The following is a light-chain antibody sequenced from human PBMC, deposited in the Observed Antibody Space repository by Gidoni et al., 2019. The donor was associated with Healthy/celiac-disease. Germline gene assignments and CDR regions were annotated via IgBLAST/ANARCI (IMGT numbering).Light chain of an antibody. V-gene: IGKV1D-8*01. CDR3: QQYYSFPRT. CDR1: QCISSY. Sequence: VIWMTQSPSLLSASTGDRVTISCRMSQCISSYLAWYQQKPGKAPELLIYAASTLQSGVPSRFSGSGSGTDFTLTISRLHSEDFATYYWQQYYSFPRTFGGGTKVEIK. CDR2: AAS. J-gene: IGKJ4*02.